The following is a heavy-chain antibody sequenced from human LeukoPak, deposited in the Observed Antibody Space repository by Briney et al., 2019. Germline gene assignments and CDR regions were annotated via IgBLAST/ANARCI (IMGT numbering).Heavy chain of an antibody. Sequence: GESLKISCKGSGYSFTTYWIGWVRQMPGKGLEWMGIFYPGDSDTRYSPSFQGQVTISADESINTAYLQWSSLKASDTAMYYCALTPGYYDSSPDYWGQGTLVTVSS. D-gene: IGHD3-22*01. CDR3: ALTPGYYDSSPDY. V-gene: IGHV5-51*01. CDR2: FYPGDSDT. CDR1: GYSFTTYW. J-gene: IGHJ4*02.